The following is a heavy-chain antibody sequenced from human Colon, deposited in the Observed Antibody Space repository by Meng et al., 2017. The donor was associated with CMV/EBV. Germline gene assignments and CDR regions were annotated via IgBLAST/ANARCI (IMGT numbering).Heavy chain of an antibody. J-gene: IGHJ2*01. CDR3: ARGLLPDWYFDL. CDR2: INHSGST. CDR1: GGSFSGYY. V-gene: IGHV4-34*01. Sequence: SETLSLTCAVYGGSFSGYYWSWIRQPPGKGLEWIGEINHSGSTNYNPSLKSRVTTSVDTSKNQFSLKLSSVTAADTAVYYCARGLLPDWYFDLWGRGTLVTVSS.